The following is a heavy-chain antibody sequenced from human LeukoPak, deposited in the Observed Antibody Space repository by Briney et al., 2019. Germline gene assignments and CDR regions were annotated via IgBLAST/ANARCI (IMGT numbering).Heavy chain of an antibody. Sequence: ASVKASCKVSGYTLTELSMHWVRQAPGKGLEWMGGFDPEDGETIYAQKFQGRVTMTEDTSTDTAYMELSSLRSEDTAVYYCATLREIDCSGGSCYSDWFDPWGQGTLVTVSS. V-gene: IGHV1-24*01. J-gene: IGHJ5*02. CDR2: FDPEDGET. D-gene: IGHD2-15*01. CDR3: ATLREIDCSGGSCYSDWFDP. CDR1: GYTLTELS.